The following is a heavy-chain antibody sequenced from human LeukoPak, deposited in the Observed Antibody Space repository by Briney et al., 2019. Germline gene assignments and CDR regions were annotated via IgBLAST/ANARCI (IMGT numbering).Heavy chain of an antibody. D-gene: IGHD4-23*01. CDR3: ARDNSIHERGWWFDP. J-gene: IGHJ5*02. CDR2: INPRGTST. CDR1: GYTFTGYY. V-gene: IGHV1-46*01. Sequence: ASVKVSCKASGYTFTGYYMHWVRQAPGQGLEWMGLINPRGTSTIYAEKFQGRIIMTRDMSTTTDYMELSSLKSDDTAVYYCARDNSIHERGWWFDPWGQGTLVTVSS.